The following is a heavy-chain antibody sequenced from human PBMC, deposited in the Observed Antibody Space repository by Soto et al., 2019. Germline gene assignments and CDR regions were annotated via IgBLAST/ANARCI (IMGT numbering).Heavy chain of an antibody. J-gene: IGHJ3*01. CDR3: AKRYDTNGVVGAFDF. D-gene: IGHD2-8*01. CDR2: ISGSGSTS. CDR1: GFTFSSYG. Sequence: VQLVESGGGVVQPGRSLRLSCAASGFTFSSYGMHWVRQAPGKGLEWVSAISGSGSTSYYADSVKGRFTISRDNSKNTLYLQMNSLRAEDTALYYCAKRYDTNGVVGAFDFWGQGTMVTVSS. V-gene: IGHV3-23*04.